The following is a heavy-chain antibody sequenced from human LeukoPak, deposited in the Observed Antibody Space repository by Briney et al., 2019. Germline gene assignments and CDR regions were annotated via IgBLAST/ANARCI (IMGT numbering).Heavy chain of an antibody. CDR3: ARDRAYGSRGWYFDYYDY. J-gene: IGHJ4*02. D-gene: IGHD6-19*01. CDR2: ISTDGSST. CDR1: GFMFSDYA. Sequence: GGSLRLSCVASGFMFSDYAMHWVRQAPGKGLEYVSAISTDGSSTSHANSVKGRFTISRDNSKNTLFLQMGSLRAEDMAVYYCARDRAYGSRGWYFDYYDYWGQGTLVTASS. V-gene: IGHV3-64*01.